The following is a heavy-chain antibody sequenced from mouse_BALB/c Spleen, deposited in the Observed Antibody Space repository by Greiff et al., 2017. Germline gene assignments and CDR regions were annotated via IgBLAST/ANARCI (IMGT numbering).Heavy chain of an antibody. V-gene: IGHV5-6-4*01. J-gene: IGHJ3*01. D-gene: IGHD2-1*01. CDR3: TRDGNYAWLAC. CDR1: GFTFSSYT. CDR2: ISSGGSYT. Sequence: EVNVVESGGGLVKPGGSLKLSCAASGFTFSSYTMSWVRQTPEKRLEWVATISSGGSYTYYPDSVKGRFTISRDNAKNTLYLQMSSLKSEDTAMYYCTRDGNYAWLACWGQGTLVTVSA.